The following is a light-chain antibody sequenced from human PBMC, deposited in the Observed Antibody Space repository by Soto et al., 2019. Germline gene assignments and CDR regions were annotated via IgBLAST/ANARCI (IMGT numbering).Light chain of an antibody. Sequence: QSVLTQPASVSGSPGQSITISCAGTGSDVGAYNLVSWYQQHPGEAPKLMIYEGTKRPSGVSNRFSGSKSSNTASLTISGLQAEDEADYYCCSYAGITTYYVFGTGTKVTVL. CDR3: CSYAGITTYYV. J-gene: IGLJ1*01. CDR1: GSDVGAYNL. V-gene: IGLV2-23*01. CDR2: EGT.